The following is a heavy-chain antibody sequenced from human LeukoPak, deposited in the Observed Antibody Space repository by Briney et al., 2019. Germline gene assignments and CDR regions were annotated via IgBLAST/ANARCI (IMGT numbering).Heavy chain of an antibody. CDR2: IFYSGSS. D-gene: IGHD6-19*01. J-gene: IGHJ4*02. V-gene: IGHV4-39*01. Sequence: SETLSLTCTVSGGSISSSGFYWGWIRQPPGKGLEWIGSIFYSGSSYYNPSLKSRVTISVDTSRNQFSLKLTSVAAADTAVYYCARLVMAGTYYFDYWGQGTLVTVSS. CDR1: GGSISSSGFY. CDR3: ARLVMAGTYYFDY.